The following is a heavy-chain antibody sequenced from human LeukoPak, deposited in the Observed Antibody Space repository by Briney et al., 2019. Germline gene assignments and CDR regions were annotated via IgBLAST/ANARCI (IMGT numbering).Heavy chain of an antibody. CDR3: ASWGSGWYAFGI. Sequence: GGSLRLSCAASGFTFSSYSMNWVRQAPGKGLEWVSSISSSSSYIYYADSVKGRFTISRDNAKNSLYLQMNSLRAEDTAVYYCASWGSGWYAFGIWGQGTMVTVSS. D-gene: IGHD6-19*01. V-gene: IGHV3-21*01. J-gene: IGHJ3*02. CDR1: GFTFSSYS. CDR2: ISSSSSYI.